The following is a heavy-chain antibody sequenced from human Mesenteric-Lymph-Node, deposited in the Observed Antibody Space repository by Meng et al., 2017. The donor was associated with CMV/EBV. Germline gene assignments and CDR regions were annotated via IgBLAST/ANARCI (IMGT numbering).Heavy chain of an antibody. CDR2: IRYDGSDK. Sequence: GGSLRLSCAASGFTFSSRGMHWVRQALGKGLEWVAFIRYDGSDKYYLDSAKGRFTISRDDSKNTLYLQMNSLRAEDTAVYYCVKEGNRGFLQFTLDYWGQGTLVTVSS. CDR3: VKEGNRGFLQFTLDY. D-gene: IGHD5-24*01. V-gene: IGHV3-30*02. J-gene: IGHJ4*02. CDR1: GFTFSSRG.